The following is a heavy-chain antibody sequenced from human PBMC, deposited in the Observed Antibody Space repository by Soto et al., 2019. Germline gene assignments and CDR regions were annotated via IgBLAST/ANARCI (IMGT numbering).Heavy chain of an antibody. J-gene: IGHJ6*02. CDR1: GYDFTAYD. CDR3: GRGPSPRAPAGGTPYYYAMDA. CDR2: MNPINGAT. V-gene: IGHV1-8*02. Sequence: ASVKVSCKASGYDFTAYDINWVRQASGQGLEWMGWMNPINGATGSARRVKGRVSMTRNTATDTAYLELTSLRSDDSAVYFCGRGPSPRAPAGGTPYYYAMDAWGQGTTVTVSS. D-gene: IGHD2-2*01.